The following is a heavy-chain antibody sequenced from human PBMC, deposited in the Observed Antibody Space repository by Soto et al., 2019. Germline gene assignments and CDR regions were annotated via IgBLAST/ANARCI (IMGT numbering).Heavy chain of an antibody. D-gene: IGHD3-22*01. J-gene: IGHJ4*02. CDR3: ARSNYDSSGYYPDFDY. Sequence: GESLKVSCKTSGYSFTNYWIGWVRQMPGKGLEWMGIILPGDSNIRHSPSFQGQVTISADKSISTAYLQWSSLKASDTAMYYCARSNYDSSGYYPDFDYWGQGTLVTVYS. V-gene: IGHV5-51*01. CDR2: ILPGDSNI. CDR1: GYSFTNYW.